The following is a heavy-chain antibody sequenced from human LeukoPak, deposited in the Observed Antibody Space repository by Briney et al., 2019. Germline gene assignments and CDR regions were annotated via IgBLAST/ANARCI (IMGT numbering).Heavy chain of an antibody. Sequence: SETLSLTCTVSGGSISSGDYYWSWIRQHPGKGLEWIGYIYYSGSTYYNPSLKSRVTISVDTSKNQFSLKLSSVTAADTAVYYCARHIVGAADSDHDAFDIWGQGTMVTVSS. J-gene: IGHJ3*02. CDR1: GGSISSGDYY. D-gene: IGHD1-26*01. CDR3: ARHIVGAADSDHDAFDI. CDR2: IYYSGST. V-gene: IGHV4-30-4*01.